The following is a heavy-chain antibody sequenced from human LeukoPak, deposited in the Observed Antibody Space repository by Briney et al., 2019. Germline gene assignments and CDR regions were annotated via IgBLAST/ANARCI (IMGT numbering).Heavy chain of an antibody. D-gene: IGHD5-24*01. CDR1: GLTFSSYE. CDR3: AKEGERRRWLLTEGLYYFDY. CDR2: ISSSGSTI. V-gene: IGHV3-48*03. J-gene: IGHJ4*02. Sequence: PGGSLRLSCAASGLTFSSYEMNWVRQAPGKGLEWISYISSSGSTIYYADSVKGRFTISRDNAKNSLYLQMNSLRAEDTAVYYCAKEGERRRWLLTEGLYYFDYWGQGTLVTVSS.